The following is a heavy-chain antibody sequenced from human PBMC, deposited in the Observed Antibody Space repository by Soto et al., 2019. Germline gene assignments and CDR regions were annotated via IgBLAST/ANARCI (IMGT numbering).Heavy chain of an antibody. CDR2: IYYSGST. J-gene: IGHJ3*02. Sequence: SETLSLTCTVSGGSISSYYWSWIRQPPGKGLEWIGYIYYSGSTNYNPSLKSRVTISVDTSKNQFSLKLSSVTAADTAVYYCARLNYDFWSGYFPHDAFDIWGQGTMVTVSS. CDR1: GGSISSYY. CDR3: ARLNYDFWSGYFPHDAFDI. V-gene: IGHV4-59*08. D-gene: IGHD3-3*01.